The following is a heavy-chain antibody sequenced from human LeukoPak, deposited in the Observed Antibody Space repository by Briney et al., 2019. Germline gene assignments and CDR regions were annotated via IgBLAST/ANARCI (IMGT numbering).Heavy chain of an antibody. Sequence: GGSLRLSCAASGFTFSSYAMSWVRQAPGKGLEWVSAISGTVGSTYYADSVKGRFTISRDNSKNTLYLQMNSLRAEDTAVYYCAKDRGSIAVARIDYWGQGTLVTVS. CDR2: ISGTVGST. CDR1: GFTFSSYA. V-gene: IGHV3-23*01. J-gene: IGHJ4*02. D-gene: IGHD6-19*01. CDR3: AKDRGSIAVARIDY.